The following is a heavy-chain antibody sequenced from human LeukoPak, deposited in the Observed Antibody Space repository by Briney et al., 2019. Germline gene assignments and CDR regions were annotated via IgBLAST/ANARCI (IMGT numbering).Heavy chain of an antibody. D-gene: IGHD5-18*01. CDR1: GFTFSRYW. CDR3: ARDSGYSPNLSVDY. Sequence: GGXLRLSCAASGFTFSRYWMHWVRQAPGKGLVWVSRINSDGSSTSYADSVKGRFAISRDNAKNTLYLQMNSLRAEDTAVYYCARDSGYSPNLSVDYWGQATLVTVSS. CDR2: INSDGSST. V-gene: IGHV3-74*01. J-gene: IGHJ4*02.